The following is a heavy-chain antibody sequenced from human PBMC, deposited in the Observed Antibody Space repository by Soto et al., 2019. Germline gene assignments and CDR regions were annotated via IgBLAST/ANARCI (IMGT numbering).Heavy chain of an antibody. D-gene: IGHD6-13*01. Sequence: EVQLVESGGGLVQPGGSLSLSCAASGFTFSSYSMNWVRQAPGKGLEWVSYISSSSSTIYYADSVKGRFTISRDNAKNSLYLQMNSLRDEDTAVYYCARDKEQLVLHWCDPWGQGTLVTFSS. CDR2: ISSSSSTI. J-gene: IGHJ5*02. CDR3: ARDKEQLVLHWCDP. V-gene: IGHV3-48*02. CDR1: GFTFSSYS.